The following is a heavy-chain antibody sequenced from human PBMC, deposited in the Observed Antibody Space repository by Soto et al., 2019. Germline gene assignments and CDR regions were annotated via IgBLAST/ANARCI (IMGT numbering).Heavy chain of an antibody. D-gene: IGHD3-22*01. CDR2: INHSGST. Sequence: PSETLSLTCAVYGGSSSGYYWSWIRQPPGKGLEWIGEINHSGSTNYNPSLKSRVTISVDTSKNQFSLKLSSVTAADTAVYYCARGPGITMIVVVNNWFDPWGQGTLVTVSS. CDR3: ARGPGITMIVVVNNWFDP. J-gene: IGHJ5*02. V-gene: IGHV4-34*01. CDR1: GGSSSGYY.